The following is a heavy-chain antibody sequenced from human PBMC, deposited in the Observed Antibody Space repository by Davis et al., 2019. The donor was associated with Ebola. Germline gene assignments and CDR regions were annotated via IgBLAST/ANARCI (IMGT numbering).Heavy chain of an antibody. CDR3: ARDNPGHSNGYGYNYYGVDV. J-gene: IGHJ6*02. CDR1: GGSISSYY. Sequence: SETLSLTCTASGGSISSYYWSWIRQPPGKGLEWFGYIYYSGSTNYNPSLKSRVTISVDTSKNQFSLKLSSVTAADTAVYYCARDNPGHSNGYGYNYYGVDVWGQGTTVTVSS. CDR2: IYYSGST. D-gene: IGHD5-18*01. V-gene: IGHV4-59*12.